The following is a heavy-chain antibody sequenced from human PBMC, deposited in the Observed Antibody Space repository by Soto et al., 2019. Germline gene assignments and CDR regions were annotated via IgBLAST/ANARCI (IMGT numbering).Heavy chain of an antibody. CDR2: IFYSGRT. V-gene: IGHV4-31*03. CDR3: AREAGSGDYFAY. CDR1: GGSISSTGYF. Sequence: QVQLQESGPGLVKPSQTLSLTCTVSGGSISSTGYFWTWIRQHPGKGLEWIGYIFYSGRTFHNPSLKSRVTISVDTSKNQFSLELSSVTAADTAVYYCAREAGSGDYFAYWGQGTLVTVSS. J-gene: IGHJ4*02. D-gene: IGHD1-26*01.